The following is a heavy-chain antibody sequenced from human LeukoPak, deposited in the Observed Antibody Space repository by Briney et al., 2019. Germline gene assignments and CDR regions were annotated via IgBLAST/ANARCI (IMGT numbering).Heavy chain of an antibody. J-gene: IGHJ6*03. V-gene: IGHV1-69*13. CDR3: ARGRLEIAYYYYMDV. D-gene: IGHD3-3*01. Sequence: SVKVSCKASGGTFSSYAISWVRQAPGQGLEWMGGIIPIFGTANYAQKFQGRVTITADESTSTAYMELSSLRSEDTAVYYCARGRLEIAYYYYMDVWGKGTTVTISS. CDR2: IIPIFGTA. CDR1: GGTFSSYA.